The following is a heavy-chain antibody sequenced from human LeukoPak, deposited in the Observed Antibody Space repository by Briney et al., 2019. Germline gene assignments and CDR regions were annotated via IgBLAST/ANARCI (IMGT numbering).Heavy chain of an antibody. Sequence: SETLSLTCTVSGGSVSSGSYYWSWIRQPPEKGLERIGYVFYSGSTNYNPSLESRVTISLDTSKNQFSLKLSSVTAADTAVYYCAREGSGWDPFDYWGRGTLVTVSS. CDR3: AREGSGWDPFDY. J-gene: IGHJ4*02. V-gene: IGHV4-61*01. D-gene: IGHD6-19*01. CDR2: VFYSGST. CDR1: GGSVSSGSYY.